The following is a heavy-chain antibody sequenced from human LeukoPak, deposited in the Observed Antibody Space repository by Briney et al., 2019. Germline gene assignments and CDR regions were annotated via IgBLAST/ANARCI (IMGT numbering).Heavy chain of an antibody. Sequence: RPSETLSLTCTVSGGSISSYYWSWIRQPPGKGLEWIGYIYYSGSTNYNPSLKSRVTISVATSKNQFSLKLSSVTAADTAVYYCARDYYYDSSGYWFDPWGQGTLVTLSS. V-gene: IGHV4-59*01. D-gene: IGHD3-22*01. J-gene: IGHJ5*02. CDR1: GGSISSYY. CDR3: ARDYYYDSSGYWFDP. CDR2: IYYSGST.